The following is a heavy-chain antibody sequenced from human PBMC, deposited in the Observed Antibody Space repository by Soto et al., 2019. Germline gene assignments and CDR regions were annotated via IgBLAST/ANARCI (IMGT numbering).Heavy chain of an antibody. D-gene: IGHD6-13*01. V-gene: IGHV3-48*01. CDR3: AREIATTGLYYFDY. CDR1: GFTFSSYA. Sequence: GGSLRLSCAASGFTFSSYAMSWVRQVPGKGLEWVSYISSSSSTIYYADSVKGRFTISRDNAKNSLYLQMNSLRAEDTAVYYCAREIATTGLYYFDYWGQGTLVTVSS. CDR2: ISSSSSTI. J-gene: IGHJ4*02.